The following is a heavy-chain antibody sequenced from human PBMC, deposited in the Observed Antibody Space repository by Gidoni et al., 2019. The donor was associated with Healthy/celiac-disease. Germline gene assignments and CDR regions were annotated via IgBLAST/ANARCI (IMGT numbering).Heavy chain of an antibody. CDR3: AIQDSSGFAFDI. Sequence: EVQLLESGGGLVQPGGSLRLSFAASGFTFSRHDMRWVRQAPGKGLEWVSAISGSGGSTYYADPVKGRFTISRDNSKNTLYLQMNSLRAEDTAVYYCAIQDSSGFAFDIWGQGTMVTVSS. CDR1: GFTFSRHD. J-gene: IGHJ3*02. CDR2: ISGSGGST. V-gene: IGHV3-23*01. D-gene: IGHD6-19*01.